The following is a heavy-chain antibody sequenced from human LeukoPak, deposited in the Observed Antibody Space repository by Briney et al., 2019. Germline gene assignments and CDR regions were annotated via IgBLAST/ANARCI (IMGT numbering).Heavy chain of an antibody. D-gene: IGHD7-27*01. CDR3: ARDRGTGDRRFDY. Sequence: TSETLSLTCTVSGGSISSYYWSWIRQPPGKGLEWIGYIYYSGSTNYSPSLKSRVTISLDTSKKQFSLKLTSLTAADTAVYYCARDRGTGDRRFDYWGQGTLVTVSS. V-gene: IGHV4-59*01. CDR1: GGSISSYY. CDR2: IYYSGST. J-gene: IGHJ4*02.